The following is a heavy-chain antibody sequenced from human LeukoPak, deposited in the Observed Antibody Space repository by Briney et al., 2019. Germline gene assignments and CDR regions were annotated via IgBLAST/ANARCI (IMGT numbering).Heavy chain of an antibody. CDR3: AREASRNYYYYMDV. CDR2: INSDGSST. CDR1: GFTFSIYW. D-gene: IGHD1-14*01. Sequence: GGSLRLSCAASGFTFSIYWMHWVRQAPGKGLVWVSRINSDGSSTSYADSVKGRFTISRDNAKNTLYLQMNSLRAEDTAVYYCAREASRNYYYYMDVWGKGTTVTVSS. J-gene: IGHJ6*03. V-gene: IGHV3-74*01.